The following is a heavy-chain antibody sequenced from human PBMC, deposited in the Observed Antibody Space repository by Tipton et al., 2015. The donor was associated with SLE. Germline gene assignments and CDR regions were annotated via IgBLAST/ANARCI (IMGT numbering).Heavy chain of an antibody. CDR2: INHSGST. Sequence: TLSLTCTVSGGSISSGSYYWSWIRQPPGKGLEWIGEINHSGSTNYNPSLKSRVTISVDTSKNQFSLKLSSVTAADTAVYYCASGQWYSSSWTAEYFQHWGQGTLITVSS. J-gene: IGHJ1*01. CDR1: GGSISSGSYY. CDR3: ASGQWYSSSWTAEYFQH. V-gene: IGHV4-39*07. D-gene: IGHD6-13*01.